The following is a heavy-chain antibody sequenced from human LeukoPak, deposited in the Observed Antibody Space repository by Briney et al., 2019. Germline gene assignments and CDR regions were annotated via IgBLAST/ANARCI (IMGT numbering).Heavy chain of an antibody. CDR2: IIPILGRA. CDR3: ARAGLATYYDYVWGSYRPFDY. CDR1: GGTFSSYT. Sequence: SVKVSCKASGGTFSSYTISWVRQAPGQGLEWMGRIIPILGRANYAQKFQGRVTITADKSTSTAYMELSSLRSEDTAVYYCARAGLATYYDYVWGSYRPFDYWGQGTLVTVSS. D-gene: IGHD3-16*02. J-gene: IGHJ4*02. V-gene: IGHV1-69*08.